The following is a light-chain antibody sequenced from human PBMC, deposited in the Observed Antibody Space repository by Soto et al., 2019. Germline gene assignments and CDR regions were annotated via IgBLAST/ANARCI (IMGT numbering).Light chain of an antibody. CDR2: GAS. V-gene: IGKV3-15*01. J-gene: IGKJ2*01. CDR1: QSVSSN. Sequence: EIVMMQSPATLSVSPGERATLSCRASQSVSSNLAWYQRKPGQAPRLLIYGASTRATGIPARISGSGSGTEFTLTISSLQSEDFAVYYCQQYNDWSRTFGQGTKLEIK. CDR3: QQYNDWSRT.